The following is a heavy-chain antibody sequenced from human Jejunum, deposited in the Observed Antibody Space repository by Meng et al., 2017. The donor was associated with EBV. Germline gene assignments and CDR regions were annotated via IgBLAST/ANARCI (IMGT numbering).Heavy chain of an antibody. CDR2: INVKNGAA. D-gene: IGHD6-13*01. CDR3: ARYVPNGSFWYFDF. V-gene: IGHV1-18*01. CDR1: GYIFTNYD. Sequence: QVQLVQSGAGAKEPGASMTFTCKASGYIFTNYDISWVRQAPGQGLGWMGGINVKNGAAKYPQNFQGRVIMTTDTTTSTAFMELRSLTSDDTAVYYCARYVPNGSFWYFDFWGRGTLVTVSS. J-gene: IGHJ2*01.